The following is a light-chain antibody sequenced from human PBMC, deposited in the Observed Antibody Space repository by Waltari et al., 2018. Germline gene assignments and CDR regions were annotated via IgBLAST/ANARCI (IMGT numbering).Light chain of an antibody. Sequence: QSVLTQPPSVSGAPGQRVTISCTGSSSNIGSYYVSWFQQLPGTTPKLLIYPYNKRPSGVSDRFSGSKSGASASLTITGLQTEDEADYYCLSYDRSLSAHVFGSGTKLTVL. J-gene: IGLJ6*01. CDR1: SSNIGSYY. V-gene: IGLV1-40*01. CDR3: LSYDRSLSAHV. CDR2: PYN.